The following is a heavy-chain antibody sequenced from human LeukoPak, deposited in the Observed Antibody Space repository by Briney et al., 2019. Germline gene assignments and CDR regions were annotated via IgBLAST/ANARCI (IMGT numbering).Heavy chain of an antibody. CDR3: ARDYPMGGGKEGFDY. Sequence: ASVKVSCKASGYTFTSYGISWVRQAPGQGLEWMGWISAYSGNTNYAQKLQGRVTMTTDTSTSTAYMELRSLRSDDTAVYYCARDYPMGGGKEGFDYWGQGTLVTVSS. V-gene: IGHV1-18*01. D-gene: IGHD4-23*01. CDR2: ISAYSGNT. CDR1: GYTFTSYG. J-gene: IGHJ4*02.